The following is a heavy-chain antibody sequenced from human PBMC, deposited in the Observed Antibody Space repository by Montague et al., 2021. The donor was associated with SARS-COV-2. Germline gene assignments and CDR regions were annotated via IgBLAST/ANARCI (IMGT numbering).Heavy chain of an antibody. J-gene: IGHJ4*02. Sequence: SETLSLTCNVSGDSISSANYQWAWFRQPPGKGLQWVGSISHSGSAYHNPSLKSRLTISVDMSKRLFSLDVESVAVADTAFYYCARQVGDFWTGFYVDSWGQGTLVTVSS. CDR3: ARQVGDFWTGFYVDS. D-gene: IGHD3/OR15-3a*01. CDR2: ISHSGSA. CDR1: GDSISSANYQ. V-gene: IGHV4-39*01.